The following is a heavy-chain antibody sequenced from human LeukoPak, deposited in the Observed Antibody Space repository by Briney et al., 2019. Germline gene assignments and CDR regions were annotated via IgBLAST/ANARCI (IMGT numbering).Heavy chain of an antibody. V-gene: IGHV1-2*02. CDR1: GYTFTGYY. D-gene: IGHD3-10*01. CDR2: INPDTGVT. CDR3: ATNILVRDIINWFDP. Sequence: GASVKVSCKASGYTFTGYYMHWVRQAPGQGLEWMGWINPDTGVTNYAQKFQGRVILTRDTSISTTYLELSSLRSDDTAVYYCATNILVRDIINWFDPWGQGTLVTVSS. J-gene: IGHJ5*02.